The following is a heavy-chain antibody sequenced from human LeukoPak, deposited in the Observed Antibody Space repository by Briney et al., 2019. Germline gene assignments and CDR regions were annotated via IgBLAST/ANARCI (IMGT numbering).Heavy chain of an antibody. CDR1: GYTFTSYY. CDR3: ARDRVNYGSGSYGY. Sequence: ASVKVSCKASGYTFTSYYMHWVRQAPGQGLEWMGWINPNSGGTNYAQKFQGRVTMTRDTSISTAYMELSRLRSDDTAVYYCARDRVNYGSGSYGYWGQGTLVTVSS. CDR2: INPNSGGT. D-gene: IGHD3-10*01. V-gene: IGHV1-2*02. J-gene: IGHJ4*02.